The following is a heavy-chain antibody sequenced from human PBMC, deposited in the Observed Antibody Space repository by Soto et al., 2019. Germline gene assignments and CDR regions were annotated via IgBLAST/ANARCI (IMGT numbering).Heavy chain of an antibody. Sequence: SETLSLTCTVSGGSISSYYWSWIRQPPGKGLEWIGYIYYSGSTNYNPSLKSRVTISVDTSKDQFSLKLSSVTAADTAVYYCASKLGYCSGGSCPGTFDIWGQGTMVTVSS. J-gene: IGHJ3*02. V-gene: IGHV4-59*01. CDR1: GGSISSYY. CDR2: IYYSGST. CDR3: ASKLGYCSGGSCPGTFDI. D-gene: IGHD2-15*01.